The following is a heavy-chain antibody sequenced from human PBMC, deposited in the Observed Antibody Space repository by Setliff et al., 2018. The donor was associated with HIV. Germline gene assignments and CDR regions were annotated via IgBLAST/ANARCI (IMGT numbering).Heavy chain of an antibody. D-gene: IGHD4-17*01. J-gene: IGHJ4*02. CDR3: ARVETTVTSRLDY. CDR2: IYQSGTT. V-gene: IGHV4-38-2*01. Sequence: SETLSLTCAVSGFSISSCFFWGWVRQPPGKGLEWIGSIYQSGTTYYNPALKSRVTISVDTSKNQFSLRLTSVTAADTAVYFCARVETTVTSRLDYWGQGTLVTVSS. CDR1: GFSISSCFF.